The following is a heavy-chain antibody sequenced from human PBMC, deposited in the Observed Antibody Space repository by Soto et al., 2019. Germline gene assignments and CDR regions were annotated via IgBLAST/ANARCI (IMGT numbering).Heavy chain of an antibody. Sequence: GESLKISCAASGFSFDSYGVHWVRQAPGKGLEWVAVISYDGNKKYYSDSVTGRFTISRDNSKNTAYLQMNSLRPEDTAVYHCAKDTYFRDSSGYYIFDHWGQGTLVTVSS. V-gene: IGHV3-30*18. CDR2: ISYDGNKK. CDR1: GFSFDSYG. CDR3: AKDTYFRDSSGYYIFDH. D-gene: IGHD3-22*01. J-gene: IGHJ4*02.